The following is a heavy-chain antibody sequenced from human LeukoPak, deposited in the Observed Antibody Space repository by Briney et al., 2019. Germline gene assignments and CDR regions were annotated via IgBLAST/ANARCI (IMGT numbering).Heavy chain of an antibody. CDR3: ARVFCSGGDCYRYFDY. CDR1: GYMFTSYD. V-gene: IGHV1-8*01. Sequence: GASVKVSCKASGYMFTSYDINWVRQATGQGLEWMGWMNPNSGGTGFGQKFQGRVTMTRDTSISTAYMELSSLRSEDTAVYYCARVFCSGGDCYRYFDYWGQGTLVTVSS. D-gene: IGHD2-21*02. CDR2: MNPNSGGT. J-gene: IGHJ4*02.